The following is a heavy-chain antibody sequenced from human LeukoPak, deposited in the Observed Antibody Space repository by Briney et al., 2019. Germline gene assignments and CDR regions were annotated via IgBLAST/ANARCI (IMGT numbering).Heavy chain of an antibody. CDR3: ARAPTYYYDSSGYYYDS. J-gene: IGHJ4*02. CDR2: INPNSGGT. Sequence: XKAXXYTFTGYYMHWVRQAPGQGLEWMGRINPNSGGTNYAQKFQGRVTMTRDTSISTAYMELSRLRSDDTAVYYCARAPTYYYDSSGYYYDSWGQGTLVTVSS. D-gene: IGHD3-22*01. CDR1: XYTFTGYY. V-gene: IGHV1-2*06.